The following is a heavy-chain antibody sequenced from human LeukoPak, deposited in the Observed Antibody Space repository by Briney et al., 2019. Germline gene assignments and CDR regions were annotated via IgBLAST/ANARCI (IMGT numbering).Heavy chain of an antibody. CDR3: AKGRYDFWSGYPNYYFDY. V-gene: IGHV3-33*06. J-gene: IGHJ4*02. Sequence: GGSLRLSCAASGFTFSSYGMHWVRQAPGKGLEWVAVIWYDGSNKYYADSVKGRFTISRDNSKNTLYLQMNSLRAEDTAVYYCAKGRYDFWSGYPNYYFDYWGQGTLVTVSS. D-gene: IGHD3-3*01. CDR2: IWYDGSNK. CDR1: GFTFSSYG.